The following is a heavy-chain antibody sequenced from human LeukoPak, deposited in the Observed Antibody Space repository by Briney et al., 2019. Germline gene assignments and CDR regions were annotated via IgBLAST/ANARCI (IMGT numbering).Heavy chain of an antibody. J-gene: IGHJ4*02. D-gene: IGHD5-18*01. Sequence: PGGSLRLSCAASGFTVSSNYMSWVRQAPGKGLEYVSAISSNGGSTYYANSVKGRFTISRDNSKNTLYLQMGSLRAEDMAVYYCARARSRSIQPWPFDYWGQGTLVTVSS. CDR1: GFTVSSNY. CDR3: ARARSRSIQPWPFDY. CDR2: ISSNGGST. V-gene: IGHV3-64*01.